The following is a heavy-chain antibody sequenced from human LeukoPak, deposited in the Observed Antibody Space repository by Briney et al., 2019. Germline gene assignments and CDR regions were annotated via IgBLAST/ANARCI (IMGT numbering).Heavy chain of an antibody. J-gene: IGHJ3*02. V-gene: IGHV4-34*12. CDR2: IFYSGST. Sequence: SETLSLTCAVYGGSFSGYYWSWVRQPPGKGLEWIGNIFYSGSTYYSPSLKSRVTISLDTSRNQFSLKLNSVTAADTAVFYCAKSNGYGLVDIWGQGTMVTVSS. CDR1: GGSFSGYY. D-gene: IGHD3-10*01. CDR3: AKSNGYGLVDI.